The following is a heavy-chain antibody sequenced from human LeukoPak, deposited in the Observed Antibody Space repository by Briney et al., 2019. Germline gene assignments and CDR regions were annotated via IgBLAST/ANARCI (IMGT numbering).Heavy chain of an antibody. CDR1: GGSISSSSHY. D-gene: IGHD3-22*01. V-gene: IGHV4-39*07. CDR2: IYYGGST. Sequence: SETLSLTCTVSGGSISSSSHYWAWIRQPPGKGLEWIGSIYYGGSTYYNPSLKGRVIMSVDTSKNQFSLKLSSVTAADTAVYYCARAQYYYDSSGRNWFDPWGQGTLVTVSS. CDR3: ARAQYYYDSSGRNWFDP. J-gene: IGHJ5*02.